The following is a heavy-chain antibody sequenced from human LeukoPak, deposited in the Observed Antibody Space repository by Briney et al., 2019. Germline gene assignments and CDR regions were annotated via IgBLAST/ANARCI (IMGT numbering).Heavy chain of an antibody. Sequence: ASMKLSCKASGYTFTSYAMHWVRQAPGQRLEWMGWINAGNGNTKYSQEFQGRVTITRDTSASTAYMELSSLRSEDMAVYYCARGPYGSGSYYMGGPGFDYWGQGTLVTVSS. J-gene: IGHJ4*02. V-gene: IGHV1-3*03. CDR2: INAGNGNT. CDR3: ARGPYGSGSYYMGGPGFDY. D-gene: IGHD3-10*01. CDR1: GYTFTSYA.